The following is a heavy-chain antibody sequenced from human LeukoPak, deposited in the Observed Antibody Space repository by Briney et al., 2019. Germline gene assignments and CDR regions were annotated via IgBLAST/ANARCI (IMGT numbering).Heavy chain of an antibody. CDR3: ARDSPYVWGSYRPFDY. V-gene: IGHV4-38-2*02. J-gene: IGHJ4*02. CDR2: VYHSATT. CDR1: DYSISSGYY. Sequence: SETLSLTCRVSDYSISSGYYWGWIRQPPGKGLEWIGSVYHSATTYYNPSLKSRVTISVDTSKNQFSLKLSSVTAADTAVYYCARDSPYVWGSYRPFDYWGQGTLVTVSS. D-gene: IGHD3-16*02.